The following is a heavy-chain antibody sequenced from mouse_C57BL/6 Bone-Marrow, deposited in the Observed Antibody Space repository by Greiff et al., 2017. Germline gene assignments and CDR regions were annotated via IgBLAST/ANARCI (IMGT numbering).Heavy chain of an antibody. Sequence: QVQLQQSGAELARPGASVKLSCKASGYTFTSYGISWVKQRTGQGLEWIGEIYPRSGNTYYNEKFKGKATLTADKSSSTAYMELRSLTSESSAVYVCAREGAYYSNYDFAYWGQGTLVTVSA. CDR1: GYTFTSYG. J-gene: IGHJ3*01. V-gene: IGHV1-81*01. D-gene: IGHD2-5*01. CDR2: IYPRSGNT. CDR3: AREGAYYSNYDFAY.